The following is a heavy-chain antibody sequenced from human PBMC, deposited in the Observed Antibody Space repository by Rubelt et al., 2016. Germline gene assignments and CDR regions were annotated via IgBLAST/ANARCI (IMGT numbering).Heavy chain of an antibody. Sequence: QVQLQQWGAGLLKPSETLSLTCAVYGGSFSGYYWSWIRQPPGKGLEWIGEINHSGSTNYNPPLRSRVTISVDTSKNQCSLKLSSVTAADTAVYYCARDRPELGPDYWGQGTLVTVSS. CDR1: GGSFSGYY. CDR2: INHSGST. V-gene: IGHV4-34*01. J-gene: IGHJ4*02. D-gene: IGHD1-14*01. CDR3: ARDRPELGPDY.